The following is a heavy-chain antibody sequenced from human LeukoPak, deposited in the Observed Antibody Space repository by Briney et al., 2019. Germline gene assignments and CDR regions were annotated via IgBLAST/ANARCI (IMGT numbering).Heavy chain of an antibody. D-gene: IGHD6-19*01. V-gene: IGHV3-30*02. J-gene: IGHJ3*02. CDR2: IRYDGSNK. Sequence: GGSLRLSCAASGFTFSSYGMHWVRQAPGKGLEWVAFIRYDGSNKYYADSVKGRFTISRDNSKNTLYLQMNSLRAEDTAMYYCAREAVAGIRIDAFDIWGQGTMVTVSS. CDR3: AREAVAGIRIDAFDI. CDR1: GFTFSSYG.